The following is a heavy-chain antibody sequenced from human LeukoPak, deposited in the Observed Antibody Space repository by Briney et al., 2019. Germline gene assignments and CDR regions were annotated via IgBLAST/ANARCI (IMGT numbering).Heavy chain of an antibody. D-gene: IGHD5-12*01. CDR1: GGSISNYY. CDR3: ASGSSGYDP. Sequence: SETLSLTCTVSGGSISNYYWSWIRQPAGKGLEWIGRIYSSGTTIYNPSLKSRVTMSVDTSKNQFSLRLSSVTAADTAVYFCASGSSGYDPWGQGTLVTVSS. CDR2: IYSSGTT. V-gene: IGHV4-4*07. J-gene: IGHJ5*02.